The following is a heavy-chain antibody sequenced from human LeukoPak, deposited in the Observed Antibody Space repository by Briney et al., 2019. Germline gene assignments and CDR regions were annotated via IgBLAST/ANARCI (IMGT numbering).Heavy chain of an antibody. CDR3: ARDPRINDCVWGSYPPDY. CDR1: GYTFTSYG. J-gene: IGHJ4*02. CDR2: ISAYNGNT. D-gene: IGHD3-16*02. Sequence: ASVKVSCKASGYTFTSYGISWVRQAPGQGLEWMGWISAYNGNTNYAQKLQGRVTMTTDTSTSTAYMELRSLRSDDTAVYYCARDPRINDCVWGSYPPDYWGQGSLVTVSS. V-gene: IGHV1-18*01.